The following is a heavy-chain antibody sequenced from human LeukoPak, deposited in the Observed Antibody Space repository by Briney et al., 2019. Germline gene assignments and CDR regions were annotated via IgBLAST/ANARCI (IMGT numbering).Heavy chain of an antibody. D-gene: IGHD3-3*01. CDR3: AREPPYYDFWSGYRRGAFDI. CDR1: GGSISSSSYY. CDR2: IYYSGST. Sequence: SETLSLTCTVSGGSISSSSYYWSWIRQPPGKGLEWIGYIYYSGSTNYNPSLKSRVTISVDTSKNQFSLKLSSVTAADTAVYYCAREPPYYDFWSGYRRGAFDIWGQGTMVTVSS. V-gene: IGHV4-61*01. J-gene: IGHJ3*02.